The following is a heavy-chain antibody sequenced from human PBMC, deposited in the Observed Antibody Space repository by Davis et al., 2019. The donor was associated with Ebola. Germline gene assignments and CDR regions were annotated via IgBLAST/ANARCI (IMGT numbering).Heavy chain of an antibody. CDR2: INHSGST. V-gene: IGHV4-34*01. CDR1: GGSFSGYY. Sequence: MPGGSLRLSCAVYGGSFSGYYWSWIRQPPGKGLEWIGEINHSGSTNYNPSLKSRVTISVDTSKNQFSLKLSSVTAADTAVYYCARDEGYSYGLGYWGQGTLVTVSP. J-gene: IGHJ4*02. D-gene: IGHD5-18*01. CDR3: ARDEGYSYGLGY.